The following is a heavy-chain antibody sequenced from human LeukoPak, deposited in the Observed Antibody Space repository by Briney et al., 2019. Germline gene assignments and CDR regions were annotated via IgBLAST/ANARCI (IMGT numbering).Heavy chain of an antibody. Sequence: GGSLRLSCAASGFTFDDYAMHWVRQAPGKGLEWVSGISWNSGGIGYADSVKGRFTISRDNAKNSLYLQMNSLRVEDTALYYCARLGLGGSSWYLGFDHWGQGTLVTVSS. CDR3: ARLGLGGSSWYLGFDH. CDR2: ISWNSGGI. J-gene: IGHJ4*02. CDR1: GFTFDDYA. V-gene: IGHV3-9*01. D-gene: IGHD6-13*01.